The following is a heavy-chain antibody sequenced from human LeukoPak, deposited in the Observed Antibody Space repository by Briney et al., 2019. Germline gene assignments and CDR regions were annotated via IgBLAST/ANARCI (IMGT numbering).Heavy chain of an antibody. J-gene: IGHJ4*02. CDR1: GGSISSYY. D-gene: IGHD6-13*01. CDR2: IYSSGST. Sequence: SETLSLTCTVSGGSISSYYWSWIRQPAGKGLEWIGRIYSSGSTDYNPSLKSRVIMSVDTSKNKFSLKLSSVTAADTAVYYCARETDSSSWEWGQGTLVTVSS. CDR3: ARETDSSSWE. V-gene: IGHV4-4*07.